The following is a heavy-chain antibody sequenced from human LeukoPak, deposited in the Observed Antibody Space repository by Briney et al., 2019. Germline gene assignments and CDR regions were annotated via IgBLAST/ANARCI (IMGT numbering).Heavy chain of an antibody. V-gene: IGHV1-69*13. CDR2: IIPIFGTA. D-gene: IGHD2-2*01. CDR1: GGTFSSYA. Sequence: SVKVSCKASGGTFSSYAISWVRQAPGQGLEWMGGIIPIFGTANYAQKFQGRVTITADESTSTAYLELSSLRSEDTAVYYCARDRQDVVVPAAFGGYYGMDVWGQGTTVTVSS. J-gene: IGHJ6*02. CDR3: ARDRQDVVVPAAFGGYYGMDV.